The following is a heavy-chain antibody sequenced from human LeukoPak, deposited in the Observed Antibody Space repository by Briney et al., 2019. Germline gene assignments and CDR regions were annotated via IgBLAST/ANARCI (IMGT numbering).Heavy chain of an antibody. Sequence: GGSLRLSCEASGFIFSSYWMGWVRQVPGKGLEWVANIHPDGSETSYVDSVKGRFTISRDNAKKSMFLQMNSLRVEETAVYKCVRGGVEAGMDYWGQGTPVTVSS. CDR1: GFIFSSYW. CDR2: IHPDGSET. D-gene: IGHD6-19*01. J-gene: IGHJ4*02. V-gene: IGHV3-7*01. CDR3: VRGGVEAGMDY.